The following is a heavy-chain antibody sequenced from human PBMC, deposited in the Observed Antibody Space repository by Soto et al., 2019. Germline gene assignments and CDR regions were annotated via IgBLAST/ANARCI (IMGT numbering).Heavy chain of an antibody. CDR3: ARIRYYDSGSSINWFDP. D-gene: IGHD3-10*01. Sequence: PGGSLGLSCAASGFTLSDYYMSWIRQAPGKGLEWVSYISSSGSTIYYADSVKGRFTIPRDNAKNSLYLQMNSLRAEDTAVYYCARIRYYDSGSSINWFDPWGQGTLVTVSS. J-gene: IGHJ5*02. CDR2: ISSSGSTI. V-gene: IGHV3-11*01. CDR1: GFTLSDYY.